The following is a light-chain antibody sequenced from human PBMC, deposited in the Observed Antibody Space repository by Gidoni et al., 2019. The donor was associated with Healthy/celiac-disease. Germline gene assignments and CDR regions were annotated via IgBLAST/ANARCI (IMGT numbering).Light chain of an antibody. CDR3: QQYDNLPPKLT. V-gene: IGKV1-33*01. Sequence: DIQMTQSQSSLSASVVDRVTITCQASQDISNYLNWYQQKPWKAPKLLIYDSSNLETGVPPRFSGIGSGTDFTFTISSLQPEDIATYYCQQYDNLPPKLTFGGGTKVEIK. J-gene: IGKJ4*01. CDR1: QDISNY. CDR2: DSS.